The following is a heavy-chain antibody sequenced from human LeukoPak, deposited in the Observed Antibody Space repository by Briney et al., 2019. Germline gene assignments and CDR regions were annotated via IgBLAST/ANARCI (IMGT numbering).Heavy chain of an antibody. CDR2: IIPIFGTA. CDR3: ARVRTDGPYYDSSGYYYVRGSSLY. V-gene: IGHV1-69*13. D-gene: IGHD3-22*01. J-gene: IGHJ4*02. CDR1: GGTFSSYA. Sequence: SVKVSCKASGGTFSSYAISWVRQAPGQGLEWMGGIIPIFGTANYAQKFQGRVTITADESTSTAYMELSSLRSEDTAVYYCARVRTDGPYYDSSGYYYVRGSSLYWGQGTLVTVSS.